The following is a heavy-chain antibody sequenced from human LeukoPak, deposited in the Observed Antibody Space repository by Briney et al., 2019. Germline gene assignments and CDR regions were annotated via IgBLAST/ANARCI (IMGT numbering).Heavy chain of an antibody. J-gene: IGHJ4*01. CDR1: GFTFSTYK. V-gene: IGHV3-21*04. D-gene: IGHD2-8*01. CDR2: ISSSSSYT. CDR3: ARGRNGFFDD. Sequence: PGGSLRLSCAASGFTFSTYKMNWVRQAPGKGLEWVSSISSSSSYTFYADSMKGRFTISRDNAKNSLYLQMNSLRAEDTAMYYCARGRNGFFDDWGHGTLVTVSS.